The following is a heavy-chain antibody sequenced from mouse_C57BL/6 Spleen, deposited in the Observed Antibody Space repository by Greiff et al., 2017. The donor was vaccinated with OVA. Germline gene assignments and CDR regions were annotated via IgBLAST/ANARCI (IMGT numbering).Heavy chain of an antibody. CDR1: GYTFTSYW. CDR3: ARYGYDDAMDY. Sequence: QVQLKQPGAELVKPGASVKLSCKASGYTFTSYWMHWVKQRPGQGLEWIGMIHPNSGSTNYNEKFKSKATLTVDKSSSTAYMQLSSLTSEDSAVYYCARYGYDDAMDYWGQGTSVTVSS. J-gene: IGHJ4*01. V-gene: IGHV1-64*01. CDR2: IHPNSGST. D-gene: IGHD2-2*01.